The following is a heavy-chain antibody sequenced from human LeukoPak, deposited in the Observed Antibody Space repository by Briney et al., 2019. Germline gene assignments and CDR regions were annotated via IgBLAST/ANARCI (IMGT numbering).Heavy chain of an antibody. CDR1: GYTFTGYY. CDR3: AKDHYSPQMVRGVISDY. D-gene: IGHD3-10*01. Sequence: GASVKVSCKASGYTFTGYYMHWVRQAPGQGLEWMGWINPNSGGTNYAQKFQGWVTMTRDTSISTAYMELSRLRSDDTAVYYCAKDHYSPQMVRGVISDYWGQGTLVTVSS. J-gene: IGHJ4*02. V-gene: IGHV1-2*04. CDR2: INPNSGGT.